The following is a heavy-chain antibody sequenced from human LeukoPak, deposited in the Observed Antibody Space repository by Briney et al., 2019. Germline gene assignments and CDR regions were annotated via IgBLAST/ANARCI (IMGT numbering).Heavy chain of an antibody. V-gene: IGHV3-30*18. CDR2: ISYDGSNK. CDR3: AKDLYYDSSGPFDY. J-gene: IGHJ4*02. Sequence: PGGSLRLSCAASGFTFSSYGMHWVRQAPGKGLEWVAVISYDGSNKYYADSVKGRFTISRDNSKNTLYLQMNSLRAEDTAVYYCAKDLYYDSSGPFDYWGQGTLVTVSS. D-gene: IGHD3-22*01. CDR1: GFTFSSYG.